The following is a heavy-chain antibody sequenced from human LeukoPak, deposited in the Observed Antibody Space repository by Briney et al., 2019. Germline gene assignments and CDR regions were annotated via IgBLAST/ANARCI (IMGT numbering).Heavy chain of an antibody. V-gene: IGHV3-30*18. CDR2: ISYDGSNK. D-gene: IGHD3-16*01. CDR1: GFTFSSYG. J-gene: IGHJ3*02. Sequence: QPGRSLRLSCAASGFTFSSYGMHWVRQAPGKGLEWVAVISYDGSNKYYADSVKGRFTISRDNSKNTLYLQMNSLRAEDTAVYYCAKDLGGGSGRTKGAFDIWGQGTMVTVSS. CDR3: AKDLGGGSGRTKGAFDI.